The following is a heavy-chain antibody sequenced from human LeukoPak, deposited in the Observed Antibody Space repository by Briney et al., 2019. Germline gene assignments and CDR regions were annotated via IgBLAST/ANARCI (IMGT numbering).Heavy chain of an antibody. Sequence: ASVKVSCKASGYTFTSYGISWVRQAPGQGLEWMGWINPNSGGTNYAQKFQGRVTMTRDTSISTAYMELSRLRSDDTAVYYCARSPRYCSSTSCFRTLDYWGQGTLVTVSS. V-gene: IGHV1-2*02. D-gene: IGHD2-2*01. CDR2: INPNSGGT. CDR1: GYTFTSYG. CDR3: ARSPRYCSSTSCFRTLDY. J-gene: IGHJ4*02.